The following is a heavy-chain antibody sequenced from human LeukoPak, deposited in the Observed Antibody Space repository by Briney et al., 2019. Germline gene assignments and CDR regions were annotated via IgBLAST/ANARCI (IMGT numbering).Heavy chain of an antibody. D-gene: IGHD3-3*01. CDR1: GDSMRSYS. CDR3: AREAVGRSWSGYLYYFDY. Sequence: SETLSLTCSVSGDSMRSYSWTWIRQPPGKGPEWIGDIFYSGNTNYNPSPESRVTMSIDTSKNQFSLELTSLTSADTAVYYCAREAVGRSWSGYLYYFDYWGQGTLVTVSS. J-gene: IGHJ4*02. CDR2: IFYSGNT. V-gene: IGHV4-59*01.